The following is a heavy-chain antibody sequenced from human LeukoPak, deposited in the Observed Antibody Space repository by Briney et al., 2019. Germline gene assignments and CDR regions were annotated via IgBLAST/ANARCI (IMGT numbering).Heavy chain of an antibody. V-gene: IGHV1-46*01. CDR3: ARDSGSGSYSYYYMDV. Sequence: ASVKVSCRASGYTFTSYYMHWVRQAPGQGLEWMGIINPSGGSTSYAQKFQGRVTMTRDTSTSTVYMELSSLRSEDTAVYYCARDSGSGSYSYYYMDVWGKGTTVTISS. D-gene: IGHD3-10*01. J-gene: IGHJ6*03. CDR2: INPSGGST. CDR1: GYTFTSYY.